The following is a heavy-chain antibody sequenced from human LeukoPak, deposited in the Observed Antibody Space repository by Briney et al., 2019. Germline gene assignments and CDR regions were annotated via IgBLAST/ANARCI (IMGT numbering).Heavy chain of an antibody. D-gene: IGHD1-7*01. CDR2: INPNSGGT. Sequence: ASVKVSCKASGGTFSSYAISWVRQAPGQGLEWMGRINPNSGGTNYAQKFQGRVTMTRDTSISTAYMELSRLRSDDTAVYYCAVRGLELQNYYGMDVWGQGTTVTVSS. CDR1: GGTFSSYA. V-gene: IGHV1-2*06. J-gene: IGHJ6*02. CDR3: AVRGLELQNYYGMDV.